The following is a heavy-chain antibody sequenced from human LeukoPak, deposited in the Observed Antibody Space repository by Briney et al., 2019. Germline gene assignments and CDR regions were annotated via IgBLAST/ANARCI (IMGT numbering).Heavy chain of an antibody. CDR3: ARDHRYAFDN. CDR1: GFTFIDYS. V-gene: IGHV3-48*01. CDR2: ISISSGNT. D-gene: IGHD5-12*01. Sequence: GGSLRLSCAASGFTFIDYSMNWVRQAPGKGLEWISYISISSGNTKYADSVKGRFTISRDKARNSLYLQMNSLRVEDTAMYYCARDHRYAFDNWGHGTLVTVSS. J-gene: IGHJ4*01.